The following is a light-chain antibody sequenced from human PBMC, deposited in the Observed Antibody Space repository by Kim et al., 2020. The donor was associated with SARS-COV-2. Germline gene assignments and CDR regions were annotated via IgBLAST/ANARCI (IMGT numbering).Light chain of an antibody. CDR3: QEWDSRSYVV. J-gene: IGLJ2*01. CDR2: QDN. CDR1: KLGDKY. V-gene: IGLV3-1*01. Sequence: SYELTQPPSVSVSPGQTASITCSGDKLGDKYAYWYQQKPGQSPVVVIYQDNKRPSGIPERFSGSNSGNTATLNISGTQAMDEADYYCQEWDSRSYVVFGGGTQLTVL.